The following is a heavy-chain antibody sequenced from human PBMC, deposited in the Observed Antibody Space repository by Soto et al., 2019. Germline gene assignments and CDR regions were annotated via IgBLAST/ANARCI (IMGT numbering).Heavy chain of an antibody. CDR1: GGSISSSSYY. D-gene: IGHD4-17*01. CDR2: IYYSGST. J-gene: IGHJ4*02. CDR3: ARRVLGMTTVTTRYFDY. Sequence: PSETLSLTCTVSGGSISSSSYYWGWIRQPPGKGLEWIGSIYYSGSTYYNPSLKSRVTISVDTSKNQFSLKLSSVTAADTAVYYCARRVLGMTTVTTRYFDYWGQGTLVTVSS. V-gene: IGHV4-39*01.